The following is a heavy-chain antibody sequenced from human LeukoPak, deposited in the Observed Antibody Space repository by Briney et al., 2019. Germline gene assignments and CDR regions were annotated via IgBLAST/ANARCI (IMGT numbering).Heavy chain of an antibody. CDR2: SYSGGST. J-gene: IGHJ4*02. CDR1: AFSDKSNY. CDR3: AKHDY. Sequence: GGSLRLSCVASAFSDKSNYMSWVRQAPGKGLEWVSVSYSGGSTYYEDSVKGRFTISRDNSKNTLYLQMNSLRAEDTAMYYCAKHDYWGQGTLVTVSS. V-gene: IGHV3-53*05.